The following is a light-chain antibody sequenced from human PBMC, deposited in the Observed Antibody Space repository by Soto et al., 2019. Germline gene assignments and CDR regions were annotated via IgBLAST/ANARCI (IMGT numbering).Light chain of an antibody. CDR1: SSNIGSGYD. CDR2: DNS. CDR3: QSYDSSLSGSV. V-gene: IGLV1-40*01. Sequence: QSVLTQSPSVSGAPGQRVTISCTWSSSNIGSGYDVHWYQQLPGTAPKLLIYDNSNRPSGVPDRFSGSKSGTSASLAITGLQAEDEAEYYCQSYDSSLSGSVFGGGTQLTVL. J-gene: IGLJ7*01.